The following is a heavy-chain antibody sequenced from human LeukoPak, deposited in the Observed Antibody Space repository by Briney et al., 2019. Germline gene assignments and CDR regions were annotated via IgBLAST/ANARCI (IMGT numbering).Heavy chain of an antibody. V-gene: IGHV4-39*01. D-gene: IGHD3-9*01. J-gene: IGHJ4*02. CDR3: ARGGRFYDILTGWVPYYFDY. CDR1: GGSISSSSYY. CDR2: IYYSGST. Sequence: SETLSLTCTVSGGSISSSSYYWGWIRQPPGTGLEWIGSIYYSGSTYYNPSLKSRVTISVDTSKNQFSLKLSSVTAADTAVYYCARGGRFYDILTGWVPYYFDYWGQGTLVTVSS.